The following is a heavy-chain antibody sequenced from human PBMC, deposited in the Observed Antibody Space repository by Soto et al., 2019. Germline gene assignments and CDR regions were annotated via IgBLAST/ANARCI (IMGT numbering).Heavy chain of an antibody. J-gene: IGHJ5*02. Sequence: PSETLSLTCTVSSGSISSYYWSWIRQPPGKGLEWIGYIHYPGNTNSNPSLKGRVTLSIDPYWNQFSLKLRSVTAADTAVYYCAAGDYLNGFSYREIKWFDPWGRGTLVNVS. CDR1: SGSISSYY. CDR3: AAGDYLNGFSYREIKWFDP. D-gene: IGHD2-8*01. V-gene: IGHV4-59*01. CDR2: IHYPGNT.